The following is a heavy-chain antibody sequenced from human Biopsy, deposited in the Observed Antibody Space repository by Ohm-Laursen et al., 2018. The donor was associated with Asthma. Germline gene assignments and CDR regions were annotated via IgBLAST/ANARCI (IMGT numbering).Heavy chain of an antibody. V-gene: IGHV3-30*03. CDR2: VSSDGHNK. CDR3: ARQSGQDYGDSSGFDI. J-gene: IGHJ3*02. CDR1: GFVFSQCG. D-gene: IGHD3-22*01. Sequence: SLRLSCSASGFVFSQCGMHWVRQGPGKGLEWVALVSSDGHNKYYEDSVKGRFTISRDNSRNRLYLQMNRLTVVDSAVYFCARQSGQDYGDSSGFDIWGQGTKVAVSS.